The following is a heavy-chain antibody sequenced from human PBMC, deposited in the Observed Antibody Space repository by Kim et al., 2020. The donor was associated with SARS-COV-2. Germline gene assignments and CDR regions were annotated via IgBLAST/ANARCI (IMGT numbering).Heavy chain of an antibody. CDR2: IDPSDSYT. CDR1: GYSFTSYW. V-gene: IGHV5-10-1*01. Sequence: GESLKISCQGSGYSFTSYWISWVRQMPGKGLEWMGRIDPSDSYTNYSPSFQGHVTISADKSISTAYLQWSSLKASDTAMYYCARSIASVVVADGVLLWGQGTLVTVSS. J-gene: IGHJ4*02. CDR3: ARSIASVVVADGVLL. D-gene: IGHD2-15*01.